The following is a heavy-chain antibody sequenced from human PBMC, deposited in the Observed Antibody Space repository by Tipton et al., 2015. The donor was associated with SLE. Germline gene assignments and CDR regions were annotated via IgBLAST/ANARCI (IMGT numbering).Heavy chain of an antibody. CDR3: ARDRGLRDAFDI. D-gene: IGHD3-10*01. CDR2: ISSSGSTI. Sequence: SLRLSCAASGFTFSSYEMNWVRQAPGKGLEWVSYISSSGSTIYYADSVKGRFTISRDNAKNSLYLQMNSLRAEDTAVYYCARDRGLRDAFDIWGQGTMVTVSS. J-gene: IGHJ3*02. V-gene: IGHV3-48*03. CDR1: GFTFSSYE.